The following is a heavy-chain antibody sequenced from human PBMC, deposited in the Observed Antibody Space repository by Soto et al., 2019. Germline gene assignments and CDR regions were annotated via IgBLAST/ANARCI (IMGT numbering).Heavy chain of an antibody. CDR3: AKDESSVVVVAARIIDY. CDR2: ISGSGGST. Sequence: PGGSLRLSCAASGFTFSSYAMSWVRQAPGKGLEWVSAISGSGGSTYYADSVKGRFTISRDNSKNTLYLQMNSLRAEDTAVYYCAKDESSVVVVAARIIDYWGQGTLVTVSS. V-gene: IGHV3-23*01. J-gene: IGHJ4*02. CDR1: GFTFSSYA. D-gene: IGHD2-15*01.